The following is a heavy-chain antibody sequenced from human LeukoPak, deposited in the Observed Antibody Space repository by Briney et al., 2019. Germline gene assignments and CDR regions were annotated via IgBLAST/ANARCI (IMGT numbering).Heavy chain of an antibody. CDR3: ARELMGYYYYMDV. V-gene: IGHV4-30-4*08. J-gene: IGHJ6*03. D-gene: IGHD2-8*01. Sequence: SETLSLTCTVSGGSISSGDYYWSWIRQPPGKGLEWIGYIYYSGSTYYNPSLKSRVTISVDTSKTQFSVKLSSVTAADPAVYYCARELMGYYYYMDVWGKGTTVTVSS. CDR1: GGSISSGDYY. CDR2: IYYSGST.